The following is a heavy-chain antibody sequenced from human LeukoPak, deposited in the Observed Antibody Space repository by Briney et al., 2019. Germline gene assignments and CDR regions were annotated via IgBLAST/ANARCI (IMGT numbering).Heavy chain of an antibody. CDR1: GYNFTDYC. Sequence: GASVKVSCKASGYNFTDYCMHWVRQAPGQGLEWMGWINPNSGGTNYAQNFQGRVTMTRDTSISTAYMELSRLRSDDTAVYYCARGVVYYRLDYWGQGTLVTASS. V-gene: IGHV1-2*02. J-gene: IGHJ4*02. D-gene: IGHD3-22*01. CDR3: ARGVVYYRLDY. CDR2: INPNSGGT.